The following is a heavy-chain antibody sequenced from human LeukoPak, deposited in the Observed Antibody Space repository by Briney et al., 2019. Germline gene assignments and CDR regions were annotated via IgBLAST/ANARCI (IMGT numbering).Heavy chain of an antibody. CDR3: ARVIEYSYATQYYFDY. D-gene: IGHD5-18*01. Sequence: ASVKVSCKASGYTFTGYYMHWVRQAPGQGLEWMGWINPNSGGTNYAQKFQGRVTMTRDTSISTAYMELSRLRSDDTAVYYCARVIEYSYATQYYFDYWGQGTLVTVSS. J-gene: IGHJ4*02. CDR1: GYTFTGYY. V-gene: IGHV1-2*02. CDR2: INPNSGGT.